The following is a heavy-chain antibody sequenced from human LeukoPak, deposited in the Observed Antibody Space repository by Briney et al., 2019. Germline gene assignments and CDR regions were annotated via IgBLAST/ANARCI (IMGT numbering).Heavy chain of an antibody. J-gene: IGHJ4*02. CDR3: AKWKYSNSGIDDY. Sequence: PGGSLRLSCAASGFTFSSYAMSWVRQVPGKGLEWVSVISGSGDNTYYADSVKGRFTISRDNSKNMLYLQMNSLRAEDTAVYHCAKWKYSNSGIDDYWGQGTLVTVS. CDR2: ISGSGDNT. D-gene: IGHD6-6*01. CDR1: GFTFSSYA. V-gene: IGHV3-23*01.